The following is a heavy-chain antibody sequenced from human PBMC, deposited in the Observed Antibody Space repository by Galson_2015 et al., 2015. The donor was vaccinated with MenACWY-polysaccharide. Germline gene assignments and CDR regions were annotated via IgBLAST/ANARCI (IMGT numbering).Heavy chain of an antibody. CDR1: GDSVSSNNAA. Sequence: CAISGDSVSSNNAAWNWIRQSPSRGLEWLGRTYYRSKWYKYYAASVKSRITINVDTSKNQFSLQLTSVTPEDTAMYYCASQGIALAGVLDYWGHGILVAVSS. J-gene: IGHJ4*01. V-gene: IGHV6-1*01. CDR2: TYYRSKWYK. D-gene: IGHD6-19*01. CDR3: ASQGIALAGVLDY.